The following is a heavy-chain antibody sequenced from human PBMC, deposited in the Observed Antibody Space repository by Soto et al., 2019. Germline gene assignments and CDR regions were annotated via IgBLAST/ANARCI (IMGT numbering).Heavy chain of an antibody. CDR3: ARVWGGAFDI. CDR1: GGSISSYS. CDR2: MYHSGST. V-gene: IGHV4-30-2*01. J-gene: IGHJ3*02. Sequence: SETLSLTCIVSGGSISSYSWSWIRQPPGKGLEWIGYMYHSGSTYYNPSLKSRVTISIDRSKNQFSLKLSSVTAADTAVYYCARVWGGAFDIWGQGTMVTVS. D-gene: IGHD3-10*01.